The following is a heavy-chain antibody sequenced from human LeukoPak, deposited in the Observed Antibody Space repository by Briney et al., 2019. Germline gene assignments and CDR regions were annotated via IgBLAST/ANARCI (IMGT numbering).Heavy chain of an antibody. D-gene: IGHD2-15*01. CDR2: ISAYNGNT. CDR1: GYTFTSYG. Sequence: ASVKVSCKASGYTFTSYGISWVRQAPGQGGEWMGWISAYNGNTNNAQKLQGRVTMTTDTSTSTAYMELRSLRSDDTAVYYCARVGAYCSGGSCYLDYWGQGTLVTVSS. J-gene: IGHJ4*02. V-gene: IGHV1-18*01. CDR3: ARVGAYCSGGSCYLDY.